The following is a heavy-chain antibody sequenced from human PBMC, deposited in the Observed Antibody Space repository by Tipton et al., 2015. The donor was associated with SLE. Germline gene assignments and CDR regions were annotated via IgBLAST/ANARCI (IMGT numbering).Heavy chain of an antibody. Sequence: SLRLSCAASGFTFSSYSMNWVRQAPGKGLEWVSSISSSSSYIYYADSVKGRFTISRDNAKNSLYLQMNSLRAEDTAVYYCARRGVDDDSSGIDYWGQGTLVAVSS. CDR2: ISSSSSYI. J-gene: IGHJ4*02. D-gene: IGHD3-22*01. CDR3: ARRGVDDDSSGIDY. V-gene: IGHV3-21*01. CDR1: GFTFSSYS.